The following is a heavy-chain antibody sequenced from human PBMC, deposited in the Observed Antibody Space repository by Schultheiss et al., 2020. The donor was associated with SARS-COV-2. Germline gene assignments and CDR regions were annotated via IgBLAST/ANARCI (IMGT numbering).Heavy chain of an antibody. J-gene: IGHJ3*01. D-gene: IGHD6-13*01. CDR2: INPNSGGT. V-gene: IGHV1-2*02. Sequence: ASVKVSCKASGGTFSSYAISWVRQAPGQGLEWMGGINPNSGGTNYAQKFQGRVTMTRDTSISTAYMELSRLRSDDTAVYYCASGVGQQLALFSRWGQGTMVTVSS. CDR1: GGTFSSYA. CDR3: ASGVGQQLALFSR.